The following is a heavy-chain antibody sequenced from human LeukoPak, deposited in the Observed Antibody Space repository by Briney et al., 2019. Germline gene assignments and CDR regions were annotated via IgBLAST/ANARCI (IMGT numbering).Heavy chain of an antibody. CDR2: ISWNSGSI. J-gene: IGHJ4*02. D-gene: IGHD3-10*01. CDR3: ARVYGSGSYYSSDFDF. V-gene: IGHV3-9*01. Sequence: GGSLRLSCAASGFTFDDYAMHWVRQAPGKGLEWVSGISWNSGSIGYADSVKGRFTISRDNAKNSLYLQMNSLRAEDTAVYYCARVYGSGSYYSSDFDFWAQGTLVTVSS. CDR1: GFTFDDYA.